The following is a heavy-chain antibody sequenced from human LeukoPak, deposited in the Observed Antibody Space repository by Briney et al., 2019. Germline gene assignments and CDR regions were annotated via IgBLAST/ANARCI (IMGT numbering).Heavy chain of an antibody. D-gene: IGHD1-26*01. CDR2: ISYDGSNK. V-gene: IGHV3-30-3*01. CDR3: AREGSGSYMVWYYYGMDV. Sequence: GGSLRLSCAASGVTFSSYAMHWVRQAPGKGLEWEAVISYDGSNKYYADSVKGRFTISRDNSKNTLYLQMNSLRAEDTAVYYCAREGSGSYMVWYYYGMDVWGQGTTVTVSS. CDR1: GVTFSSYA. J-gene: IGHJ6*02.